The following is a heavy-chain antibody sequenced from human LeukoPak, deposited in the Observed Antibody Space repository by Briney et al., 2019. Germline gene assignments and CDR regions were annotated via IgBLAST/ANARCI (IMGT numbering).Heavy chain of an antibody. D-gene: IGHD3-10*01. V-gene: IGHV3-7*01. CDR2: IKQDGSEK. CDR1: GFTFSSYW. J-gene: IGHJ4*02. Sequence: PGGSLRLSCAASGFTFSSYWMSWVRQAPEKGLEWVANIKQDGSEKYYVDSVKGRFTISRDNAKNSLYLQMNSLRAEDTAVYYCARVPHLMVRGVTFDYWGQGTLVTVSS. CDR3: ARVPHLMVRGVTFDY.